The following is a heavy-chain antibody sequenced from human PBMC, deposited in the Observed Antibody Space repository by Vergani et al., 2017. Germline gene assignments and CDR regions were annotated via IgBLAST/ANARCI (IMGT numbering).Heavy chain of an antibody. CDR2: IIPIFGTA. V-gene: IGHV1-69*01. CDR3: ARGGLGYCGSTSCYYYYYYMDV. D-gene: IGHD2-2*01. J-gene: IGHJ6*03. Sequence: QVQLVQSGAEVKKPGSSVKVSCKASGGTFSSYAISWVRQAPGQGLEWMGGIIPIFGTANYAQKFQGRVTITADESTSTAYMELSSLRSEDTAVYYCARGGLGYCGSTSCYYYYYYMDVWGKGTTVTVS. CDR1: GGTFSSYA.